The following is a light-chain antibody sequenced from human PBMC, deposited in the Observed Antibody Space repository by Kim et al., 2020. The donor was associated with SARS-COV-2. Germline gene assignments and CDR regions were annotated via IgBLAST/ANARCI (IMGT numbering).Light chain of an antibody. V-gene: IGKV3-15*01. CDR2: GAS. CDR1: QSVRNN. Sequence: VSPGERATLSCRASQSVRNNLAWYQQTPGQAPRLLIHGASTRATGIPARFSGSGSGTEFTLIISSLQSEDFAVYYCQQYNNWPPFTFGQGTKLEIK. CDR3: QQYNNWPPFT. J-gene: IGKJ2*01.